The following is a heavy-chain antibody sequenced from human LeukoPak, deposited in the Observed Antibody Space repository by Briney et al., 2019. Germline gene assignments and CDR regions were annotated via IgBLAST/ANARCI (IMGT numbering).Heavy chain of an antibody. CDR2: IIPILGIA. V-gene: IGHV1-69*02. CDR1: GGTFSSYT. CDR3: ARADGSGSYGSHYYYYGMDV. D-gene: IGHD3-10*01. Sequence: SVKVSCKASGGTFSSYTISWVRQAPGQGLEWMGRIIPILGIANYAQKFQGRVTITADKSTSTAYMELSSLRSEDTAVYYCARADGSGSYGSHYYYYGMDVWGKGTTVTVSS. J-gene: IGHJ6*04.